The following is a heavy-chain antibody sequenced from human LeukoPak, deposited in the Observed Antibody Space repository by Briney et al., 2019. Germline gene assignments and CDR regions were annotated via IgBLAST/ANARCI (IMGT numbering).Heavy chain of an antibody. Sequence: SETLSLTCTVSGGPISGSRTWGWVRQPPGKGLEWIGNIHYDGRTASNPSLKSRVTISLDTSTNQFSLKVNSVTAPDTALYFCARVVTAAGLDLWGQGILVSISS. CDR2: IHYDGRT. CDR1: GGPISGSRT. CDR3: ARVVTAAGLDL. J-gene: IGHJ5*02. D-gene: IGHD6-25*01. V-gene: IGHV4-39*07.